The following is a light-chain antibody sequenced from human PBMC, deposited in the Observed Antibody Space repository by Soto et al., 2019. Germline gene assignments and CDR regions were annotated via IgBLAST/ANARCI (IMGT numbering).Light chain of an antibody. V-gene: IGKV1-27*01. CDR2: AAS. CDR1: QGSRNF. J-gene: IGKJ3*01. Sequence: DIQMTQSPTSLSASVGDRVTITCRASQGSRNFVAWYQQKPGKAPKLLIYAASTLQSRVPSRFSGSGSGTALSLNMNSLQAEDIATYSCQKYSSSSVVGPGNNVEI. CDR3: QKYSSSSV.